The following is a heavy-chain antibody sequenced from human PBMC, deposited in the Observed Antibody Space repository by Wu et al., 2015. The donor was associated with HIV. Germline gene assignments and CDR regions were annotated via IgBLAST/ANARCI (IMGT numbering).Heavy chain of an antibody. CDR2: INPNGGST. V-gene: IGHV1-46*01. CDR1: GYTFTSFY. D-gene: IGHD4-23*01. Sequence: QVQLTQSGAEVKKPGASVKVSCKASGYTFTSFYMHWVRQAPGQGLEWMGLINPNGGSTTYAQKFQGRVTMTRYTSTSTVYMELKRLTSEDTAVYYCARPWQLRNGWPFFDYWGQGTLVTVSS. J-gene: IGHJ4*02. CDR3: ARPWQLRNGWPFFDY.